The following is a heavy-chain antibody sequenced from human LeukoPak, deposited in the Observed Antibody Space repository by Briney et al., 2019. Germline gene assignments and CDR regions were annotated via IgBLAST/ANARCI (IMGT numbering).Heavy chain of an antibody. D-gene: IGHD5-18*01. CDR1: GFTFSSYW. J-gene: IGHJ4*02. Sequence: GGSLRLSCAASGFTFSSYWMHWVRQAPGKGLVWVSSTNRDGRSKYYAASVKGRFAISRDNAKNTLYLQMNSLRAEDTAVYYCARDEGVDTAMVKRGFDYWGQGTLVTVSS. CDR3: ARDEGVDTAMVKRGFDY. V-gene: IGHV3-74*01. CDR2: TNRDGRSK.